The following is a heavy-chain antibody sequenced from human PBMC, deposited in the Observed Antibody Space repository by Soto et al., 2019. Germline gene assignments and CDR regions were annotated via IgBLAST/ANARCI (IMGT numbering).Heavy chain of an antibody. V-gene: IGHV3-9*01. CDR2: ISWNSGSI. CDR1: GFTFDDYA. CDR3: AKDGDYDFWSGPGGGQHNYYMDV. J-gene: IGHJ6*03. D-gene: IGHD3-3*01. Sequence: GGSLRLSCAASGFTFDDYAMHWVRQAPGKGLEWVSGISWNSGSIGYADSVKGRFTISRDNAKNSLYLQMNSLRAEDTALYYCAKDGDYDFWSGPGGGQHNYYMDVWGKGTTVTVSS.